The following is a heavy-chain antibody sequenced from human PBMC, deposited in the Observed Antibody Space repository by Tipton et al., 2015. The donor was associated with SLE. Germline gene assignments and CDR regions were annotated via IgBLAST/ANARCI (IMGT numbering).Heavy chain of an antibody. CDR3: AASLVGAIDY. D-gene: IGHD1-26*01. V-gene: IGHV3-30*04. CDR1: GFTFSSYA. J-gene: IGHJ4*02. CDR2: ISYDGSNK. Sequence: SLRLSCAASGFTFSSYAMHWVRQAPGKGLEWVAVISYDGSNKYYADSVKGRFTISRDNSKNTLFLQMNSLRAEDTAVYYCAASLVGAIDYWGQVTLVTVSS.